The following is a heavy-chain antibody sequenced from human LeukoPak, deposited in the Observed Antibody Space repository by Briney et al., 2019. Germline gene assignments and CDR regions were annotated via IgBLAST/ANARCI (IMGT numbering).Heavy chain of an antibody. Sequence: GGSLRLSCAASGFTVGNKYMTWVRQAPGEGLEWVSVIYSDGSTYYADSVKGRFTISRDNSKNTLYLQMNSLRVDDTALYYCAREAGAGPFDRWGPGTLVTVSS. CDR2: IYSDGST. J-gene: IGHJ4*02. CDR1: GFTVGNKY. V-gene: IGHV3-66*01. D-gene: IGHD6-13*01. CDR3: AREAGAGPFDR.